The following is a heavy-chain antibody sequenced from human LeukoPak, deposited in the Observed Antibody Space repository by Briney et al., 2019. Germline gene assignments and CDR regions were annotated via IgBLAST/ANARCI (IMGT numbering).Heavy chain of an antibody. CDR2: ISGDGGST. Sequence: PGGSLRLSCAASGFTFDDYAMHWVRQAPGKGLEWVSLISGDGGSTYYADSVKGRFTISRDNSKNSLYLQMNSLRTEDTALYYCAKDIYPLYTAPFYYYGMDVWGQGTTVTVSS. J-gene: IGHJ6*02. D-gene: IGHD5-18*01. CDR1: GFTFDDYA. V-gene: IGHV3-43*02. CDR3: AKDIYPLYTAPFYYYGMDV.